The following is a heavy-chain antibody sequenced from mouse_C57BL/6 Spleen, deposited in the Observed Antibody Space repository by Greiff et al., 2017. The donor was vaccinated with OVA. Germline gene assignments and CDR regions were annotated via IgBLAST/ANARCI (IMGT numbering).Heavy chain of an antibody. CDR3: VRHRAVGYFDV. V-gene: IGHV10-1*01. D-gene: IGHD1-1*01. CDR1: GFSFNTYA. Sequence: EVHLVESGGGLVQPKGSLKLSCAASGFSFNTYAMNWVRQAPGKGLEWVARIRSKSNNYATYYADSVKDRFTISRDDSESMLYLQMNNLKTEDTAMYYCVRHRAVGYFDVWGTGTTVTVSS. J-gene: IGHJ1*03. CDR2: IRSKSNNYAT.